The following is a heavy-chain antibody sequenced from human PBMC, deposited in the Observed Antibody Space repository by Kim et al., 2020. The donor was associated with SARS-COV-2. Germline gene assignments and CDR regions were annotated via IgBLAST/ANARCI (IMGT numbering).Heavy chain of an antibody. V-gene: IGHV3-9*01. CDR3: AKARGRKASIAVATALDY. J-gene: IGHJ4*02. Sequence: KGRFTISRDNAKNSLYLQMNSLRAEDTALYYCAKARGRKASIAVATALDYWGQGTLVTVSS. D-gene: IGHD6-19*01.